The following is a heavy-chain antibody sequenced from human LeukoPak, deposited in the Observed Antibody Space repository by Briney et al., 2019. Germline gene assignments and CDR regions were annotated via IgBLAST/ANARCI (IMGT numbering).Heavy chain of an antibody. CDR2: VYAGGNT. CDR1: GGSISNYY. J-gene: IGHJ4*02. Sequence: SETLSLTCTVSGGSISNYYWSWIRQPAGKGLEWIARVYAGGNTDHNPSLKSRVTMSVDSSKNQFSLRLSSVTAADTAVYYCARDGYYFDSSGYYFWGQGTLVTVSS. CDR3: ARDGYYFDSSGYYF. D-gene: IGHD3-22*01. V-gene: IGHV4-4*07.